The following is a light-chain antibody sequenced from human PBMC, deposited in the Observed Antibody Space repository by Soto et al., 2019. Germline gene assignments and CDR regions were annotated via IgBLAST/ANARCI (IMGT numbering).Light chain of an antibody. CDR2: EVS. CDR1: SSDVGGYNY. V-gene: IGLV2-14*01. CDR3: SSYAGFNI. J-gene: IGLJ2*01. Sequence: QSALTQPASVSGSPGQSITISCTGTSSDVGGYNYVSWYQQHPGKAPKLMIYEVSNRPSGVSNRFSGSKSGNTASLTISGLRAEDEATYHCSSYAGFNIFGAGTKLTVL.